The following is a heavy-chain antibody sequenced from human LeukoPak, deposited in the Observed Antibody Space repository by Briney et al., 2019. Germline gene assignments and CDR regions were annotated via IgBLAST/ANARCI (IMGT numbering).Heavy chain of an antibody. D-gene: IGHD3-22*01. CDR2: INPNTGGT. CDR3: ARDDYYDSSGTFDY. CDR1: GYTFTAYY. J-gene: IGHJ4*02. V-gene: IGHV1-2*02. Sequence: GASVKVSCKASGYTFTAYYMHWVRQAPGQGLEWMGWINPNTGGTNYAQKFQGRVTMTRATSISTAYMELSSLTSDDTAVYFCARDDYYDSSGTFDYWGQGTLVTVSS.